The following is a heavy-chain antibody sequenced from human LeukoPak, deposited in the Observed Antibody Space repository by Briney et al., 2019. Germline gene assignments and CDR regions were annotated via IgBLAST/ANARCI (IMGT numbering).Heavy chain of an antibody. D-gene: IGHD3-10*01. Sequence: TGGSLRLSCAASGFTFSSYSMNWVRQAPGKGLEWVSYISTSSSTIYYADSVKGRFTISRDNAKSSLYLQMNSLRAEDTALYYCVPGQAGSGSYSVDCWGQGTLVTVSS. CDR2: ISTSSSTI. V-gene: IGHV3-48*04. CDR3: VPGQAGSGSYSVDC. J-gene: IGHJ4*02. CDR1: GFTFSSYS.